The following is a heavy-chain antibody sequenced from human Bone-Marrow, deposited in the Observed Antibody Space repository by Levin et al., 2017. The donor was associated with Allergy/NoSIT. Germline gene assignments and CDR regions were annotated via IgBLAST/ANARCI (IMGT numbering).Heavy chain of an antibody. CDR3: ARESLSEELLDH. D-gene: IGHD3-10*01. Sequence: GGSLRLSCAVSGFRFGSHAMHWVRQAPGKGLEWVAVIWFDGKNKYLADSVRGRFTITRDNSKSTLYLTMDNLRAEDTAVYYCARESLSEELLDHWGQGTPVTVSS. CDR2: IWFDGKNK. J-gene: IGHJ4*02. V-gene: IGHV3-33*08. CDR1: GFRFGSHA.